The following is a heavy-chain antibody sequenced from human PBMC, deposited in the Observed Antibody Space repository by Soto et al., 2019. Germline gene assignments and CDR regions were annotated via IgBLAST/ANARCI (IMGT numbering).Heavy chain of an antibody. J-gene: IGHJ6*02. CDR2: ISYDGSNK. CDR1: GFTFSSYA. D-gene: IGHD1-26*01. Sequence: GGSLRLSCAASGFTFSSYAMHRVRQAPGKGLEWVAVISYDGSNKYYADSVKGRFTISRDNSKNTLYLQMNSLRAEDTAVYYCARDGGSYYDYYYYGMDVWGQGTTVTVSS. V-gene: IGHV3-30-3*01. CDR3: ARDGGSYYDYYYYGMDV.